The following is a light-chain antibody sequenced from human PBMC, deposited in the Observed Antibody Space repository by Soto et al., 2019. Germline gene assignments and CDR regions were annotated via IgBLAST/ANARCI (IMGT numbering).Light chain of an antibody. CDR2: KVS. J-gene: IGKJ4*01. Sequence: DVAMTQSPLSLPVTLGQAASISCRSSQGLVYGDGHTYMHWVQQRPGQSPRRLIYKVSNRDSGVPDRFSGSASATNFTLKTSRVEAEDVGVYYCIQGTHWPPTFGGGTKVEIK. CDR1: QGLVYGDGHTY. CDR3: IQGTHWPPT. V-gene: IGKV2-30*01.